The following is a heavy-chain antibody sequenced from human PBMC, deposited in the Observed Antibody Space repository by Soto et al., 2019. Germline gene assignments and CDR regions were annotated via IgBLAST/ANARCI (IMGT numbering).Heavy chain of an antibody. CDR3: VRDLRDYGGDVGYFDY. CDR2: ISPETGKT. CDR1: GYTFTTFG. Sequence: QVQLVQSGAEVKRPGASVKVSCTASGYTFTTFGVTWVRQAPGQGLEWMSWISPETGKTYCARKLQGRVTMTTDTSTNAAYMELGSLRSDDTAVYYCVRDLRDYGGDVGYFDYWGQGALVIVSS. J-gene: IGHJ4*02. D-gene: IGHD2-21*02. V-gene: IGHV1-18*01.